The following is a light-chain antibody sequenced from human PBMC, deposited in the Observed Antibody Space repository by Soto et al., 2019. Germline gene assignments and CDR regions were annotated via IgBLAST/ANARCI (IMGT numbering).Light chain of an antibody. V-gene: IGKV3-20*01. Sequence: EIVLTQSPGSLSLSPGERATLSCRASQSVISTFFAWYQQRPGQAPRLLMYGASSRATGIPERFSGSVSGTDITLTISRLEPEDLAVYYWQQFDSAETFGQGTKVEIK. CDR3: QQFDSAET. CDR1: QSVISTF. CDR2: GAS. J-gene: IGKJ1*01.